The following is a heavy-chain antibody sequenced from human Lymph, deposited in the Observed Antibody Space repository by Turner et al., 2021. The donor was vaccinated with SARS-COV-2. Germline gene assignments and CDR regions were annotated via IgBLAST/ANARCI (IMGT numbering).Heavy chain of an antibody. CDR1: GYIFTGYY. J-gene: IGHJ6*02. Sequence: QVQLVQSGAEVKRPGASVKVFCQASGYIFTGYYMHWVRQAPGQGLEWMGWINPNSGGTNYAQKFQGRVTMTRDTSISTAYMEVSRLRSDDTAVYYCARDTRGDYSYYYDGMDVWGQGTTVTVSS. V-gene: IGHV1-2*02. CDR2: INPNSGGT. CDR3: ARDTRGDYSYYYDGMDV. D-gene: IGHD4-17*01.